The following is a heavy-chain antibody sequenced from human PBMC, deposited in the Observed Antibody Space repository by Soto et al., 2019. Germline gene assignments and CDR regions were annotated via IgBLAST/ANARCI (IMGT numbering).Heavy chain of an antibody. Sequence: SVKVSCRASGFTFTSSAVQWVRQARGQRLEWIGWIVVGSGNTNYAQKFQERVTITRDMSTSTAYMELSSLRSEDTAVYYCAADRAGSIYAFDIWGQGTMVTVSS. V-gene: IGHV1-58*01. CDR1: GFTFTSSA. CDR2: IVVGSGNT. D-gene: IGHD3-10*01. J-gene: IGHJ3*02. CDR3: AADRAGSIYAFDI.